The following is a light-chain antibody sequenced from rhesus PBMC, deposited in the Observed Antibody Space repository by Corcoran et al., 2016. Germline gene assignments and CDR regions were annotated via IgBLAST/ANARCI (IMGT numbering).Light chain of an antibody. CDR3: QQGNSNPLT. V-gene: IGKV1-32*02. CDR2: YAN. Sequence: DIQMSQSPSSLSASVGDRVTITCRASQGISSYLNWYQQKPGKAPKLLIYYANSLASGVPSRFRGSGSGTDFTLTISDLQPEDFATYYCQQGNSNPLTFGGGTKVEIK. J-gene: IGKJ4*01. CDR1: QGISSY.